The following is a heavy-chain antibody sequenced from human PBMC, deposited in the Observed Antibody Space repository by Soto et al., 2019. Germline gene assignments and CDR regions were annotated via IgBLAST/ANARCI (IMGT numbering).Heavy chain of an antibody. Sequence: HPGGSLRLSCAASGFTFSSFEMNWVRQAPGKGLEWVSYIGSSGSTMYYADSVRGRFTISRDNTKNSLYLQMNSLRAEDTAVYYCATPPYYRFSDSWGQGTLVTVSS. CDR1: GFTFSSFE. J-gene: IGHJ4*02. CDR3: ATPPYYRFSDS. CDR2: IGSSGSTM. V-gene: IGHV3-48*03. D-gene: IGHD3-10*01.